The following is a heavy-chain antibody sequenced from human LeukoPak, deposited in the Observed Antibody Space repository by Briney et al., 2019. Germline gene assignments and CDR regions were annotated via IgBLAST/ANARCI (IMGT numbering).Heavy chain of an antibody. V-gene: IGHV5-51*01. J-gene: IGHJ2*01. CDR3: ARPAKGTVSGLWYFDL. CDR2: IYPGDSNT. D-gene: IGHD4-17*01. CDR1: GYNFTNYW. Sequence: GESLKISCQGSGYNFTNYWIAWVRQMPGKGLEWMGIIYPGDSNTRYSPPFQGHVTISADKSISTAYLQWSSLKATDSATYLCARPAKGTVSGLWYFDLWGRGTLVTVSS.